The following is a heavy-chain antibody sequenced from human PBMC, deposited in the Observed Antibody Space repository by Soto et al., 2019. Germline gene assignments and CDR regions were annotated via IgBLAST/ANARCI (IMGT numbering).Heavy chain of an antibody. V-gene: IGHV3-21*06. CDR1: GFTFTRYS. J-gene: IGHJ4*02. CDR3: ARESEDLTSNFDY. CDR2: ISSTTNYI. Sequence: GXPLRLSWAASGFTFTRYSMNWVRRAPGKGLEWVSSISSTTNYIYYGDSMKGRFTISRDNAKNSLYLEMNSLRAEDTAVYYCARESEDLTSNFDYWGQGTLVTVSS.